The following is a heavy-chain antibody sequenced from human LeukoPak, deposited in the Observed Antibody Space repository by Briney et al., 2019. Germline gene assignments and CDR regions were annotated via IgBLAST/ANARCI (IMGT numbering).Heavy chain of an antibody. Sequence: ASETLSLTCTVSGGSISSGGYYWSWIRQHPGKGLEWIGYIYYSGSTYYNPSLKSRVTISVDTSKNQFSLKLSSVTAADTAVYYCARDQWSMGGNRYYFDYWGQGTLVTVSS. D-gene: IGHD2-8*02. J-gene: IGHJ4*02. CDR3: ARDQWSMGGNRYYFDY. V-gene: IGHV4-31*03. CDR1: GGSISSGGYY. CDR2: IYYSGST.